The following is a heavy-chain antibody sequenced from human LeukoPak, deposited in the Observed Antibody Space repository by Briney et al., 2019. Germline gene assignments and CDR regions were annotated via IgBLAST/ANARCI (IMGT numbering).Heavy chain of an antibody. CDR2: INPNSGGT. J-gene: IGHJ4*02. CDR3: ARGVLRFLESATLGY. D-gene: IGHD3-3*01. Sequence: ASVKVSCKASGYTFTGYYMHWVRQAPGQGLEWMGWINPNSGGTNYAQKFQGRVTMTRDTSISTAYMELSRLRSDDTAVYYCARGVLRFLESATLGYWGQGTLVTVSS. CDR1: GYTFTGYY. V-gene: IGHV1-2*02.